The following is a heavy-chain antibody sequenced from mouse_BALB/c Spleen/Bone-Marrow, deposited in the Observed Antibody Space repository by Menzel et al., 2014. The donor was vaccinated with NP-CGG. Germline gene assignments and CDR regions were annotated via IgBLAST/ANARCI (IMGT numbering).Heavy chain of an antibody. CDR1: GFNIKDTY. CDR2: IDPANGNT. V-gene: IGHV14-3*02. CDR3: ASYYYGSSRFAY. Sequence: EVQLQQSGAELVKPGASVKLSCTASGFNIKDTYMHWAKQRPEQGLEWIGRIDPANGNTKYDPKFQGKATITADTSSNTAXXQLSSLTSEDTAVYYCASYYYGSSRFAYWGQGTLVTVSA. J-gene: IGHJ3*01. D-gene: IGHD1-1*01.